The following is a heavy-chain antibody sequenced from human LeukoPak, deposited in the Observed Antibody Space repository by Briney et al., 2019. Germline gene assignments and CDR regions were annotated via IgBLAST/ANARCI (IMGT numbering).Heavy chain of an antibody. V-gene: IGHV5-51*01. CDR3: ARLSIRIAVAGTWSRDYYYYYMDV. CDR2: IYPGDSDT. D-gene: IGHD6-19*01. J-gene: IGHJ6*03. CDR1: GYNFTSYW. Sequence: GESLKISCKGSGYNFTSYWIGWVRQMPGKGLEWMGIIYPGDSDTRYSPSFQGQVTISADKSISTAYLQWSSLKASDTAMYYCARLSIRIAVAGTWSRDYYYYYMDVWGKGTTVTVSS.